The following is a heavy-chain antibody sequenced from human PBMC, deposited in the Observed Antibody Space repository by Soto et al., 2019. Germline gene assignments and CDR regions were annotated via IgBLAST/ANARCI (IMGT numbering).Heavy chain of an antibody. Sequence: GGSLRLSCAASGFTFISYAMSWVRQAPGKGLVWVSGISGGGGGTFYADSVKGRFTISRDNSKNTLYLQMNSLKAEDTAVYYCAKDGGLVPLHYWGQGTLVTVSS. J-gene: IGHJ4*02. CDR2: ISGGGGGT. CDR3: AKDGGLVPLHY. V-gene: IGHV3-23*01. CDR1: GFTFISYA. D-gene: IGHD3-9*01.